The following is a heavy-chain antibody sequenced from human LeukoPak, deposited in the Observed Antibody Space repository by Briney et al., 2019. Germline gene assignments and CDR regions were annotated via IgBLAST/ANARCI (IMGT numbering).Heavy chain of an antibody. Sequence: VKVSCKASGYTFTSYGISWVRQAPGQGLEWMGWISANNGNTNYAQKLQGRVTMTTDTSTSTAYMELRSLRSDDTAVYYCARDQNYYDSSGYYALDYWGQGTLVT. CDR1: GYTFTSYG. V-gene: IGHV1-18*01. CDR2: ISANNGNT. J-gene: IGHJ4*02. D-gene: IGHD3-22*01. CDR3: ARDQNYYDSSGYYALDY.